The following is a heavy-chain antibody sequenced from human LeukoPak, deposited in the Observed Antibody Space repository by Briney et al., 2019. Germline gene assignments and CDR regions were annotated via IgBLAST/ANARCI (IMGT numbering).Heavy chain of an antibody. V-gene: IGHV7-4-1*02. CDR3: ARDHVKLGSGFHPFDAFDI. CDR1: GYTFTSYA. J-gene: IGHJ3*02. CDR2: INTDTGNP. D-gene: IGHD3-22*01. Sequence: ASVKVSCKASGYTFTSYAMNWVRQAPGQGLEWMGRINTDTGNPTYAQGFTGRFVFSLDTSVSTAYLQISSLKAEDTAVYYCARDHVKLGSGFHPFDAFDIWGQGTLVTVSS.